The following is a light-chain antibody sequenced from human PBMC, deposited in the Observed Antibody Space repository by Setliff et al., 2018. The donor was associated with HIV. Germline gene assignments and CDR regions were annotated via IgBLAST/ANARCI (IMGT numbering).Light chain of an antibody. CDR2: EGT. CDR1: SSDVGSYNL. J-gene: IGLJ1*01. CDR3: CSYAGTTTFV. V-gene: IGLV2-23*01. Sequence: QSALAQPASVSGSPGQSITISCTGTSSDVGSYNLVSWYQQHPGNAPKLMSYEGTKRPSGVSNRISGSKSGNTASLTISGLQSADEADYYCCSYAGTTTFVFGTGTKV.